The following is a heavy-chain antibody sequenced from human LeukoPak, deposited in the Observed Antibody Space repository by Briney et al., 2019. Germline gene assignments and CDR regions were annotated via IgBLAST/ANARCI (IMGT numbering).Heavy chain of an antibody. J-gene: IGHJ5*02. CDR2: IRDSGEA. V-gene: IGHV3-66*03. CDR3: ARDRAALQDWVEFDP. CDR1: GFRVSDYY. Sequence: PGWSLRLSCAVSGFRVSDYYMSWVRQAPGKGLEWVGLIRDSGEAFYADFVRGRFAISRDESENTLYLQMNSLRVEDTAVYFCARDRAALQDWVEFDPWGQGTPVIVSS. D-gene: IGHD3/OR15-3a*01.